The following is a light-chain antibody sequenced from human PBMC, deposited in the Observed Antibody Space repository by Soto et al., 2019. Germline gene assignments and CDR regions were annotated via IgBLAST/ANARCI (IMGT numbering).Light chain of an antibody. CDR1: QDINSW. CDR3: QQYHRYPLT. V-gene: IGKV1D-16*01. CDR2: AAS. J-gene: IGKJ4*01. Sequence: DIQMTQSPSSLSASVGDRITITCRASQDINSWLVWYQQKLEKAPKSLIYAASSLQRGVPSRFSGSGSGTDFTLTISNLQPEDFGTYFCQQYHRYPLTFGGGTRVEIK.